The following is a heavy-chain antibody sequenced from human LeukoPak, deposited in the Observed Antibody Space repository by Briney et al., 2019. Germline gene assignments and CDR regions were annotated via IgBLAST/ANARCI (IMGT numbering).Heavy chain of an antibody. D-gene: IGHD2-21*02. CDR2: IYYSGST. V-gene: IGHV4-31*03. CDR3: ARDLKGGAYCGGDCYPGGFDP. CDR1: GVSISSGGYY. J-gene: IGHJ5*02. Sequence: PSETLSLTCTVSGVSISSGGYYWIWIRQHPGKGLEWIGYIYYSGSTYYNPSLKSRVTISVDTSKNQFSLKLNSVTAADTAVYYCARDLKGGAYCGGDCYPGGFDPWGQGTLVTVSS.